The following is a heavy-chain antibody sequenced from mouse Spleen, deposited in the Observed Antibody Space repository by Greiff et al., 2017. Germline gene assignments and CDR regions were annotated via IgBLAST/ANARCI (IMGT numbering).Heavy chain of an antibody. CDR2: IYPGSGNT. CDR3: ARSLRRGFDY. J-gene: IGHJ2*01. CDR1: GYTFTDYY. V-gene: IGHV1-76*01. D-gene: IGHD1-1*01. Sequence: VQLQQSGAELVRPGASVKLSCKASGYTFTDYYINWVKQRPGQGLEWIARIYPGSGNTYYNEKFKGKATLTAEKSSSTAYMQLSSLTSEDSAVYFCARSLRRGFDYWGQGTTLTVSS.